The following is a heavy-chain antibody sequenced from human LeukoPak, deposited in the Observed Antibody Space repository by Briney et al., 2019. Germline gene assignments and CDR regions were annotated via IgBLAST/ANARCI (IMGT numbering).Heavy chain of an antibody. CDR2: ISYDGSIK. Sequence: PGGSLRLSCAASGFTFSSYAMHWVRQAPGKGLEWVAAISYDGSIKYSADSVKGRFTISRDNSKNALYLQMDSLRADDTAVYYCAKDADIVVSSYFDYWGQGTLVTVSS. D-gene: IGHD2-2*01. V-gene: IGHV3-30*04. J-gene: IGHJ4*02. CDR1: GFTFSSYA. CDR3: AKDADIVVSSYFDY.